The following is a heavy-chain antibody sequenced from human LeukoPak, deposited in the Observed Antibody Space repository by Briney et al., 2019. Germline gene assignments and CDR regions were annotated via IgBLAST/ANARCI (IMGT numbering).Heavy chain of an antibody. CDR3: AREGVAATTGWFDP. CDR2: IWYDGSNK. J-gene: IGHJ5*02. D-gene: IGHD2-15*01. CDR1: GFTFSSYG. Sequence: GGSLRLSCAASGFTFSSYGMHWVRQAPGKGLEWVAVIWYDGSNKYYADSVKGRFTISRDNSKNTLYLQMNSLRAEDTAVCYCAREGVAATTGWFDPWGQGTLVTVSS. V-gene: IGHV3-33*08.